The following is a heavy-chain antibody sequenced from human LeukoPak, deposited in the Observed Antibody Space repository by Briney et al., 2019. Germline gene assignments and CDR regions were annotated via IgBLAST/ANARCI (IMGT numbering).Heavy chain of an antibody. D-gene: IGHD1-26*01. CDR2: ISGSGGST. CDR3: ARGSGSYDY. Sequence: GGSLRLSCVGSGFTFANSDMNWVRQAPVKGLEWVSVISGSGGSTYYADSVKGRFTISRDNSKNTLYLQMNSLRAEDTAVFYCARGSGSYDYWGQGTLVTVSS. J-gene: IGHJ4*02. V-gene: IGHV3-23*01. CDR1: GFTFANSD.